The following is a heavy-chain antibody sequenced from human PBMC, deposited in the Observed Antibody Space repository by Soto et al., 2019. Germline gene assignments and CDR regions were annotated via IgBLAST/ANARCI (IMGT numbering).Heavy chain of an antibody. CDR3: ASLYYDSSGYYYFGRKMVRARGPIDY. J-gene: IGHJ4*02. V-gene: IGHV4-34*01. CDR2: INHSGST. CDR1: GGSFSGYY. D-gene: IGHD3-22*01. Sequence: QVQLQQWGAGLLKPSETLSLTCAVYGGSFSGYYWSWIRQPPGKGLEWIGEINHSGSTNYNPSLTSRVTISVDTSKNQFSLKLSSVTAADTAVYYCASLYYDSSGYYYFGRKMVRARGPIDYWGQGTLVTVSS.